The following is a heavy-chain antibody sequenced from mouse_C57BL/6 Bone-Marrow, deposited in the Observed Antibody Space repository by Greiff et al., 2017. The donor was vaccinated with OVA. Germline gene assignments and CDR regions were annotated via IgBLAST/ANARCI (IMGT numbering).Heavy chain of an antibody. V-gene: IGHV5-6*02. Sequence: EVKLVESGGDLVKPGGSLKLSCAASGFTFSSYGMSWVRQTPDKRLEWVATISSGGSYTYYPDSVKGRFTISRDNAKNTLYLQMSSLKSEDTAMYYCARRQGLYYFDYWGQGTTLTVSS. CDR3: ARRQGLYYFDY. CDR1: GFTFSSYG. CDR2: ISSGGSYT. J-gene: IGHJ2*01.